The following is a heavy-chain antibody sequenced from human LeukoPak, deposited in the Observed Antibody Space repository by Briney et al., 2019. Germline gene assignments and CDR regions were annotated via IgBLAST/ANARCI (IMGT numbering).Heavy chain of an antibody. V-gene: IGHV4-34*01. CDR2: INHSGYT. Sequence: SETLSLTCAFYVESSFSTSYWSWIRQTPGGALEWIGEINHSGYTNYNPSLKSRVTLSIDTSKNQFSLRLNSETDADTAVYYCSRQVVGNDYWGQGTLVTVSS. J-gene: IGHJ4*02. CDR3: SRQVVGNDY. CDR1: VESSFSTSY. D-gene: IGHD3-22*01.